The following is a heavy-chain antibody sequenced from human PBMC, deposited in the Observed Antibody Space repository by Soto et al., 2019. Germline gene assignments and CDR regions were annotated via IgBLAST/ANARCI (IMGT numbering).Heavy chain of an antibody. J-gene: IGHJ4*02. D-gene: IGHD6-6*01. CDR1: GFTCSSYA. Sequence: GGSLRLSCAASGFTCSSYAMHWVRQAPGKGLEWVAVISYDGSNKYYADSVKGRFTISRDNSKNTLYLQMNSLRAEDTAVYYCVRAYSSSSGEFDYWGQGTLVTVSS. CDR3: VRAYSSSSGEFDY. V-gene: IGHV3-30-3*01. CDR2: ISYDGSNK.